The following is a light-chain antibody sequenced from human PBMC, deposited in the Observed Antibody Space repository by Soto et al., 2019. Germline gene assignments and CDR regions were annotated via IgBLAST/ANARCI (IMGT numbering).Light chain of an antibody. CDR2: GNS. V-gene: IGLV1-40*01. CDR1: SSNIGAGYD. Sequence: QSVLTQPPSVSGAPGQRVTISCTGSSSNIGAGYDVHWYQQLPGTAPKLLIYGNSNRPSGVPDRFSGSKSGTSASLAINGLQAEDEADYYCQSYDSSLSVQVFGTGTKLTVL. J-gene: IGLJ1*01. CDR3: QSYDSSLSVQV.